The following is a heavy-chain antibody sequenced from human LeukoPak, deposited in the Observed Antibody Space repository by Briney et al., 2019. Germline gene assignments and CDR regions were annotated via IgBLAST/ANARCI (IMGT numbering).Heavy chain of an antibody. J-gene: IGHJ4*02. CDR2: VCYSEST. Sequence: PSETLSLTCTVSGCSISSIIYYSGWIRQPPWKGLEWIGNVCYSESTYYNPSIKSRVSISVDTPKHQFSLKLSSVTDADTAVYYCASLGSGDTYGTYVFDYWGQGTLVTVSS. V-gene: IGHV4-39*01. CDR3: ASLGSGDTYGTYVFDY. CDR1: GCSISSIIYY. D-gene: IGHD2-21*01.